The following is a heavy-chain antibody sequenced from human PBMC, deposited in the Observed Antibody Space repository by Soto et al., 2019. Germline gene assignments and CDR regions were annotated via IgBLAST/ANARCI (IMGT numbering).Heavy chain of an antibody. J-gene: IGHJ5*02. CDR3: AKNQGVELVPLATVDWFDP. V-gene: IGHV3-23*01. CDR1: GFIFENFG. CDR2: ISGSGVKK. D-gene: IGHD1-26*01. Sequence: GGSLRLSCAASGFIFENFGMSWVRQAPGKGLEWISSISGSGVKKYYADSVKGRFTISRDNSKSTVYLELNNLSAEDTAVYHCAKNQGVELVPLATVDWFDPWGQGSVVPSPQ.